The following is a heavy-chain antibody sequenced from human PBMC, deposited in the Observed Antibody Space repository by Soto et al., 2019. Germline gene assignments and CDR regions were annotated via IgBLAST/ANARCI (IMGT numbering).Heavy chain of an antibody. CDR2: IYHSGST. Sequence: QVQLQESGPGLVKPSGTLSLTCAVSSGSISSRNWWSWVRQPPGKGLEWIGEIYHSGSTNYNPSLQSRVTISVDKSKNQFSLKMSSVTAADTAVYYCARRVGYSSSYFDYWGQGTLVTVSS. J-gene: IGHJ4*02. V-gene: IGHV4-4*02. CDR1: SGSISSRNW. CDR3: ARRVGYSSSYFDY. D-gene: IGHD6-6*01.